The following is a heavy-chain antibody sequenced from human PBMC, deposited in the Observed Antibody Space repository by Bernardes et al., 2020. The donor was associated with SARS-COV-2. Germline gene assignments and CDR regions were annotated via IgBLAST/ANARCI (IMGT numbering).Heavy chain of an antibody. V-gene: IGHV1-8*01. D-gene: IGHD6-19*01. CDR2: MNPDSANT. J-gene: IGHJ5*02. CDR1: GYTFTNYD. CDR3: ARGPIGVAGTRVFDWFDP. Sequence: ASVKVSFKASGYTFTNYDINWVRQAAGQGLEWMGWMNPDSANTGYAQKFQGRITMTRNTSISTAYMELSSLRSEDTAVYYCARGPIGVAGTRVFDWFDPWGKGTLVTVSS.